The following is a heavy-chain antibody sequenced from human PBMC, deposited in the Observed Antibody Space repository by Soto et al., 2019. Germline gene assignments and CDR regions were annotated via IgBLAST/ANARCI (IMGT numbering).Heavy chain of an antibody. D-gene: IGHD2-2*02. J-gene: IGHJ6*02. V-gene: IGHV4-61*01. CDR2: IYSSGST. Sequence: LSLTCTVSGGSVSSDTHYWSWIRQPPGKRLEWIGFIYSSGSTNYNPSLKSRVTMSVDTSKNQFSLKLRSVIVADTPVYHCARFVRSCSGTTCYTRADVWGQGTTVTVSS. CDR3: ARFVRSCSGTTCYTRADV. CDR1: GGSVSSDTHY.